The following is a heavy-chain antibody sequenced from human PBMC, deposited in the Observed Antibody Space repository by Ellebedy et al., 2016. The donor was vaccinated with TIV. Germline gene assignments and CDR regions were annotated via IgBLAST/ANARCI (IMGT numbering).Heavy chain of an antibody. V-gene: IGHV3-7*01. J-gene: IGHJ4*01. CDR1: GFSFSTYW. D-gene: IGHD6-19*01. CDR2: IKQDGSEI. CDR3: ARDQWLGRAYYFDY. Sequence: GGSLRLSCAASGFSFSTYWMSWVRQAPGKGLDWVANIKQDGSEIYYVDSVKGRFSISRDNAKKSLYLQMNSLRDEDTALYYCARDQWLGRAYYFDYWGQGTLVTVSS.